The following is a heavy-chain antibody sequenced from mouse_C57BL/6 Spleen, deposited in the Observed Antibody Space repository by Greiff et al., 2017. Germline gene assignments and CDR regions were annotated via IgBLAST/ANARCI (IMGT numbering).Heavy chain of an antibody. Sequence: EVHLVESGGGLVQPGGSLKLSCAASGFTFSDYYMYWVRQTPEKRLEWVAYISNGGGSTYYPDTVKGRFTISRDNAKNTLYLQMSRLKSEDTAMYYCARHYYGSLYAMDYWGQGTSVTVSS. V-gene: IGHV5-12*01. D-gene: IGHD1-1*01. CDR2: ISNGGGST. J-gene: IGHJ4*01. CDR3: ARHYYGSLYAMDY. CDR1: GFTFSDYY.